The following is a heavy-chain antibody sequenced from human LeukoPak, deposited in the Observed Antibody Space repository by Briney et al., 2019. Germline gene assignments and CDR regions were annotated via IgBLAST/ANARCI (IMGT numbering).Heavy chain of an antibody. J-gene: IGHJ4*02. Sequence: SETLSLTCTVSGYSISSGYYWGWIRQPPGKGLEWIGSIYHSGSTYYNPSLKSRVTISVDTSKNQFSLKLSSVTAADTAVYYCARGEGGDYLFDYWGQGTLVTVSS. D-gene: IGHD4-17*01. CDR1: GYSISSGYY. V-gene: IGHV4-38-2*02. CDR3: ARGEGGDYLFDY. CDR2: IYHSGST.